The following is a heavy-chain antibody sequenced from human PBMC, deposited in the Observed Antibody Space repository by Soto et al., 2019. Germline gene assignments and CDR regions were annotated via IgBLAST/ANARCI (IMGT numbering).Heavy chain of an antibody. CDR3: AREAVGWYYGSGSYYNTDPSFND. CDR1: GYTFTGYY. J-gene: IGHJ4*02. V-gene: IGHV1-2*02. Sequence: ASVKVSCKASGYTFTGYYMHWVRQAPGQGLEWMGWINPNSGGTNYAQKFQGRVTMTRDTSISTAYMELSRLRSDDTAVSYCAREAVGWYYGSGSYYNTDPSFNDWGQVTLVTFSS. D-gene: IGHD3-10*01. CDR2: INPNSGGT.